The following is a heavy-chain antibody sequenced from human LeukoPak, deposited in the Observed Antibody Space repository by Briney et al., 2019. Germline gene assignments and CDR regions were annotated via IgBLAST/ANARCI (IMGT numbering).Heavy chain of an antibody. J-gene: IGHJ4*02. CDR2: ISYDGSNK. CDR3: AKICGGDCQRGSFDY. V-gene: IGHV3-30*18. CDR1: GFTFSDYY. Sequence: GGSLRLSCAASGFTFSDYYMSWVRQAPGKGLEWVAFISYDGSNKYYADSVKGRFTISRDNSKNTLYLQMNSLRAEDTAVYYCAKICGGDCQRGSFDYWGQGTLVTVSS. D-gene: IGHD2-21*02.